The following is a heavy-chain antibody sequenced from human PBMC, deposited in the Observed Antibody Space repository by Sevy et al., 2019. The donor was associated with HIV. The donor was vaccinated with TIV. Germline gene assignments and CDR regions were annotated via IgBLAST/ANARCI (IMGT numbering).Heavy chain of an antibody. CDR2: IKQDGSEK. CDR3: ARSGGSYDYGMDV. D-gene: IGHD1-26*01. Sequence: GGSLRLSCAASEFTFSSYWMSWVRQAPGKGLEWVANIKQDGSEKYYVDSVKGRFTISRDNAKNSLHLQMNSLRAEDTAVYYCARSGGSYDYGMDVWGQGTTVTVSS. V-gene: IGHV3-7*01. J-gene: IGHJ6*02. CDR1: EFTFSSYW.